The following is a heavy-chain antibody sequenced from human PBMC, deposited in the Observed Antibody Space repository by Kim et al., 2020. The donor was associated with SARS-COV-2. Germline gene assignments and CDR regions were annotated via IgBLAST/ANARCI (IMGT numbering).Heavy chain of an antibody. V-gene: IGHV3-21*01. D-gene: IGHD6-6*01. Sequence: GGSLRLSCAASGFTFSSYSMNWVRQAPGKGLEWVSSISSSSSYIYYADSVKGRFTISRDNAKNSLYLQMNSLRAEDTAVYYCAREKQPVSDAFDIWGQGTMVTVSS. CDR2: ISSSSSYI. CDR1: GFTFSSYS. J-gene: IGHJ3*02. CDR3: AREKQPVSDAFDI.